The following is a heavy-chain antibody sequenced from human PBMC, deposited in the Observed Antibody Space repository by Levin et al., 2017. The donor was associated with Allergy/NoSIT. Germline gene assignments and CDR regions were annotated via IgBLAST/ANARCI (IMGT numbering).Heavy chain of an antibody. CDR3: ARDTTLAGEA. D-gene: IGHD6-19*01. Sequence: GGSLRLSCAASGFTFSTCWMSWVRQAPGKGLEWVANIKEDGSQKYYADSVKGRFTISRDNANNSLHLQMNYLGAEETAVYYCARDTTLAGEAWGQGTLVTVSS. J-gene: IGHJ5*02. CDR1: GFTFSTCW. CDR2: IKEDGSQK. V-gene: IGHV3-7*03.